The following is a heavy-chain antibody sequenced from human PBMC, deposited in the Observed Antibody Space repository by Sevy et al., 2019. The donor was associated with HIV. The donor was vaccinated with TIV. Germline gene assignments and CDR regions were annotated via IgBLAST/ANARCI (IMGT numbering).Heavy chain of an antibody. D-gene: IGHD2-15*01. Sequence: GESLKISCKGSGYSFTSYWIGWVRQMPGKGLEWMGIIYPGDSDTRYSPSFQGQVTISAYKSISTAYLQWSSLKASDTAMYYCAGRPRGYCSGGSCYGAFDIWGQGTMVTVSS. CDR1: GYSFTSYW. J-gene: IGHJ3*02. V-gene: IGHV5-51*01. CDR2: IYPGDSDT. CDR3: AGRPRGYCSGGSCYGAFDI.